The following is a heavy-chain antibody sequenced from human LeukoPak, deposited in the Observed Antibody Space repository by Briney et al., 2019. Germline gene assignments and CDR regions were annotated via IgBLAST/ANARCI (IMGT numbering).Heavy chain of an antibody. CDR2: ISGSGGST. Sequence: GGSLRLSCAASGFTFSSYAMSWVRQAPGKGLEWVSAISGSGGSTYYADSVKGRFTIPRDNSKNTLYLQMNSLRAEDTAVYYCASVYYYDSSGYYIGHDAFDIWGQGTMVTVSS. J-gene: IGHJ3*02. D-gene: IGHD3-22*01. CDR1: GFTFSSYA. V-gene: IGHV3-23*01. CDR3: ASVYYYDSSGYYIGHDAFDI.